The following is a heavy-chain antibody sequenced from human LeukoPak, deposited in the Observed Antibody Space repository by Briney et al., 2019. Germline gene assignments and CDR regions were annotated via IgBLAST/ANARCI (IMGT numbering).Heavy chain of an antibody. V-gene: IGHV3-15*01. D-gene: IGHD7-27*01. CDR3: TTGVGKSDFGY. Sequence: PGGSLRLSCAVSGVSFSNAWMSWVRQVPGKGLEWVGRIKSKTEGGTTDYAAPVKGRFTISRDDSKTTLYLQMNSLKIEDTAVYYCTTGVGKSDFGYWGQGTLVTVSS. J-gene: IGHJ4*02. CDR2: IKSKTEGGTT. CDR1: GVSFSNAW.